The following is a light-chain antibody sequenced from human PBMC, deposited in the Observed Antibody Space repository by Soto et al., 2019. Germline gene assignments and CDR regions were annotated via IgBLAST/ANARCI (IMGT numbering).Light chain of an antibody. CDR1: QSVGTD. CDR2: GAS. CDR3: QQYGSSGT. Sequence: EIVMTQSPATLSVSPGERATLSCRASQSVGTDLAWYQQKPGQGPRLLIYGASNRATGIPDRFSGSGSGTDFTLTISRLEPEDFAVYYCQQYGSSGTFGQGTKVEIK. J-gene: IGKJ1*01. V-gene: IGKV3-20*01.